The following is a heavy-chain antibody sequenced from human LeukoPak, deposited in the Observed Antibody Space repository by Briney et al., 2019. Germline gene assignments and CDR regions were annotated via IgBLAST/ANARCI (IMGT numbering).Heavy chain of an antibody. V-gene: IGHV4-34*01. CDR2: INHSGST. J-gene: IGHJ5*02. Sequence: SETLSLTCAVYGGSFSGYYWSWIRQPPGKGLEWIGEINHSGSTNYNPSLKSRVTISVDTSKNQFSLKLGSVTAADTAVYYCAQVHGNWFDPWGQGTLVTVSS. CDR3: AQVHGNWFDP. CDR1: GGSFSGYY.